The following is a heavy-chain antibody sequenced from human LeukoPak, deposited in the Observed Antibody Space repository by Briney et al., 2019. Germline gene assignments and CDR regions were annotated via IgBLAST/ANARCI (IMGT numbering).Heavy chain of an antibody. CDR2: IYYSGST. Sequence: SETLSLTCTVSGGSISSSSYYWGWIRQPPGKGLEWIGSIYYSGSTYYNPSLKSRVTISVDTSKNQFSLKLSSVTAADTAVYYCARHASSSTGYFDYWGQGTLVTVSS. V-gene: IGHV4-39*01. D-gene: IGHD2-2*01. CDR3: ARHASSSTGYFDY. J-gene: IGHJ4*02. CDR1: GGSISSSSYY.